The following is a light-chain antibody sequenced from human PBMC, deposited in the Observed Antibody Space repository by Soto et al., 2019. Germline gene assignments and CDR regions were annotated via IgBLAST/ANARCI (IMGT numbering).Light chain of an antibody. CDR2: DAS. CDR1: QGISSA. CDR3: QQFNSYPLT. V-gene: IGKV1-13*02. J-gene: IGKJ4*02. Sequence: AIQLTQSPSSLSASVGDRVTITCRASQGISSALAWYQQKPGKAPKLLIYDASSLESGLLSRFSGSRSGTYFTLTISSLQPEDFATYYWQQFNSYPLTFGGGTKVEIK.